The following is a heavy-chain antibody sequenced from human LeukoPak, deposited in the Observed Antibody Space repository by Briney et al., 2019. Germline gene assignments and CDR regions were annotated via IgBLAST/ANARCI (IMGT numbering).Heavy chain of an antibody. CDR2: INHSGST. CDR3: ARISLEPYSSSWYYFDY. CDR1: GGSFSGYY. Sequence: PSETLSLTCAVYGGSFSGYYWSWIRQPPGKGLEWIGEINHSGSTNYNPSLKSRVTISVDTSKNQFSLKLSSVTAADAAVYYCARISLEPYSSSWYYFDYWGQGTLVTVSS. V-gene: IGHV4-34*01. D-gene: IGHD6-13*01. J-gene: IGHJ4*02.